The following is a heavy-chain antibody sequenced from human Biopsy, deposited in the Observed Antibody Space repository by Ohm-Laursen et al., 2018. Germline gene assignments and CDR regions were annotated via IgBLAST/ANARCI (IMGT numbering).Heavy chain of an antibody. CDR2: IHHSGST. V-gene: IGHV4-4*09. Sequence: LSCAASGFTVSSNYMSWIRQPPGKGLECVGNIHHSGSTNYNPSLKSRLTISVDTSKNQFSLKLSSVTAADTAVYYCARMDCSGGSCHYYSYGMDVWGQGTTVTVSS. J-gene: IGHJ6*02. D-gene: IGHD2-15*01. CDR1: GFTVSSNY. CDR3: ARMDCSGGSCHYYSYGMDV.